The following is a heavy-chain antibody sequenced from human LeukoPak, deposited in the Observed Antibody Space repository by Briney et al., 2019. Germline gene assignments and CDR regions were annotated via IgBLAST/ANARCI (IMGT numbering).Heavy chain of an antibody. CDR1: GFTVSSNY. Sequence: PGGSLRLSCAASGFTVSSNYMSWVRQAPGKGLEWVSVIYSGGSTYYADSVKGRFTISRDNSKNTLYLQMNSLRAEDTAVYYCARNPVRAYCSSTSCYTVGFFDYWGQGTLVTVSS. J-gene: IGHJ4*02. CDR2: IYSGGST. V-gene: IGHV3-53*01. CDR3: ARNPVRAYCSSTSCYTVGFFDY. D-gene: IGHD2-2*02.